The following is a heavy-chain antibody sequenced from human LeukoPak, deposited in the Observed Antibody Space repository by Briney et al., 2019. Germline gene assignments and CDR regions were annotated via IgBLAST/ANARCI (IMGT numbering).Heavy chain of an antibody. Sequence: GESLKISCKGSGYSFTSYWIGWVRQMPGKGLEWLGIIYPGDSDTRYSPSFQGQVTISADKSISTAYLQWSSLKASDTAMYYCARPLMGTQNIAAASAFDYWGQGTLVTVSS. CDR2: IYPGDSDT. CDR3: ARPLMGTQNIAAASAFDY. D-gene: IGHD6-13*01. J-gene: IGHJ4*02. CDR1: GYSFTSYW. V-gene: IGHV5-51*01.